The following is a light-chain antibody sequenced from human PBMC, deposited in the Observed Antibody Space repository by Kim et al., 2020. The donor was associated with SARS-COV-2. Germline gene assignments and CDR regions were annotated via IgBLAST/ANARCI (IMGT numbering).Light chain of an antibody. J-gene: IGKJ2*01. CDR2: DAS. CDR3: QQYDNLPYT. CDR1: QDISNY. V-gene: IGKV1-33*01. Sequence: SASVGDRVTITCQARQDISNYLNWYQQRPGKAPKLLIYDASNLETGVPSRFSGSGSGTDFTFTISSLQPEDIATYYCQQYDNLPYTFGQGTKLEI.